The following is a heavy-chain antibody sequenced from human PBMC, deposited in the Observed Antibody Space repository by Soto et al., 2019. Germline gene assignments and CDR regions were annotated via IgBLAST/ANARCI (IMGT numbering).Heavy chain of an antibody. CDR3: ARDLSEDNWFDP. V-gene: IGHV1-69*13. D-gene: IGHD3-3*02. CDR2: IIPIFGTA. CDR1: GGTFSSYA. Sequence: SVKVSCKASGGTFSSYAIGWVRQAPGQGLEWMGGIIPIFGTANYAQKFQGRVTITADESTSTAYMELSSLRSEDTAVYYCARDLSEDNWFDPWGQGTLVTVSS. J-gene: IGHJ5*02.